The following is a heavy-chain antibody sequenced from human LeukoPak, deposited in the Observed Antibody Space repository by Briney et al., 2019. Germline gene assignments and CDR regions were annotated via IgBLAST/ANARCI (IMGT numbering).Heavy chain of an antibody. D-gene: IGHD4-17*01. CDR2: IYYSGST. V-gene: IGHV4-30-4*01. CDR1: GGSISSGDYY. CDR3: ARGRGDYVFPPHPYYFDY. J-gene: IGHJ4*02. Sequence: SETLSLTCTVYGGSISSGDYYWSWIRQPPGKGLEWIGYIYYSGSTYYNPSLKSRVTISVDTSKNQFSLKLSSVTAADTAVYYCARGRGDYVFPPHPYYFDYWGQGTLVTVSS.